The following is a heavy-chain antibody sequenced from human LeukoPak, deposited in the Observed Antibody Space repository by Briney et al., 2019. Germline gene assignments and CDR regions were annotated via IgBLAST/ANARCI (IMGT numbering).Heavy chain of an antibody. Sequence: GGSLRLSCAASGFIFRSYAMSWVRQAPGKGLEWVSSVRGSGTNAIYADSVKGRFTISRDNAKDSLFLQMNSLRAEDTAVYFCARSFLMSFGELLSGGFDVWGQGAMVTVSS. CDR1: GFIFRSYA. CDR3: ARSFLMSFGELLSGGFDV. CDR2: VRGSGTNA. J-gene: IGHJ3*01. V-gene: IGHV3-23*01. D-gene: IGHD3-10*01.